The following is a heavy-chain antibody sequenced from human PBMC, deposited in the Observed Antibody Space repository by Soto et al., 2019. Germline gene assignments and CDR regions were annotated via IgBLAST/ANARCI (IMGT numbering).Heavy chain of an antibody. J-gene: IGHJ4*02. CDR2: IYPGDSDT. V-gene: IGHV5-51*01. Sequence: EVQLVQSGAEVKKPGESLKISCKVSGYSFTTYWIGWVRQMPGKGLEWMGIIYPGDSDTRYSPSFQGQVTISVDRSISALYRQWSSLKDSDTAMYYCARRGYAYGDFVYWGQGTLVTVSS. CDR3: ARRGYAYGDFVY. CDR1: GYSFTTYW. D-gene: IGHD5-18*01.